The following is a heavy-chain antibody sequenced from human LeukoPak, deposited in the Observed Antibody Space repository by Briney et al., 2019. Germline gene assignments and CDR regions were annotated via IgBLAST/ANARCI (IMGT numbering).Heavy chain of an antibody. CDR3: AREYNWNQGAFDI. D-gene: IGHD1-20*01. V-gene: IGHV3-7*01. CDR1: GFTFSSYW. J-gene: IGHJ3*02. CDR2: IKQDGSEK. Sequence: PGGSLRLSCAASGFTFSSYWMSWVRQAPGKGLEWVANIKQDGSEKYYVDSVKGRFTISRDNAKNSLYLQMNSLRAEGTAVYYCAREYNWNQGAFDIWGQGTMVTVSS.